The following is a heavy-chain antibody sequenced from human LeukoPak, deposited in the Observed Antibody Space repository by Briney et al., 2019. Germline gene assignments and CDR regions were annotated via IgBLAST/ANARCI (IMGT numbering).Heavy chain of an antibody. J-gene: IGHJ4*02. CDR2: IYYSGST. CDR3: ARKTGTYYVDY. V-gene: IGHV4-59*01. Sequence: PSETLSLTCTVSGGSISSYYWTWIRQPPGKGLEWIGYIYYSGSTKYNPSLKSRVTISLDTSKNQFSLKLSSVTAADTAVYYCARKTGTYYVDYWGQGTLVTVSS. CDR1: GGSISSYY. D-gene: IGHD7-27*01.